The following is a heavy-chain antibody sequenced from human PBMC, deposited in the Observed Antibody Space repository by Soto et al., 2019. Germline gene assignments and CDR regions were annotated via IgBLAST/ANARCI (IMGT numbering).Heavy chain of an antibody. V-gene: IGHV1-3*01. Sequence: ASVKVSCKASGYTFTSYAMHWVRQAPGQRLEWMGWINAGNGNTKYSQKFRGRVTITRDTSASTAYMELGSLRSEDTAVYYCARKLGYSYYDSSGFDYWGQGTLVTVSS. CDR2: INAGNGNT. CDR1: GYTFTSYA. J-gene: IGHJ4*02. D-gene: IGHD3-22*01. CDR3: ARKLGYSYYDSSGFDY.